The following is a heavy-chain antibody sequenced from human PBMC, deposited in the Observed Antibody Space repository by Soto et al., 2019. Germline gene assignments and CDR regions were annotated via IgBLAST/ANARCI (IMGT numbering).Heavy chain of an antibody. CDR1: GYTFTSYG. Sequence: ASVKGSCKTSGYTFTSYGISCGLQAPGQGLDWMGWINTYTGGTHSAQNFQGRVTMTRDTPISTAYLELSRVRSDDTAVYYCARSFDTSMAPFDYWGQGTPVTVSS. J-gene: IGHJ4*02. V-gene: IGHV1-2*02. CDR2: INTYTGGT. CDR3: ARSFDTSMAPFDY. D-gene: IGHD5-18*01.